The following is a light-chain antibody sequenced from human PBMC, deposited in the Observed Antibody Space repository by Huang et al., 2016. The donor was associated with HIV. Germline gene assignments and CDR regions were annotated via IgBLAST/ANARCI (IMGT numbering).Light chain of an antibody. V-gene: IGKV1-39*01. J-gene: IGKJ3*01. CDR3: QQTHTTPWT. CDR2: APS. Sequence: DIHMTQSPSSLPASVGDRVTITCRTSQSITTYLNWYQQKPGKAPALLIYAPSSLHSGVPSRFSGSGSGTHFTLTSTNLRPEDFATYYCQQTHTTPWTFGPGTRVEIK. CDR1: QSITTY.